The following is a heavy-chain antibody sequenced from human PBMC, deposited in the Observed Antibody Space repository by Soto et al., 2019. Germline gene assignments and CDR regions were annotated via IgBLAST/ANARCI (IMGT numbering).Heavy chain of an antibody. CDR3: AREIGYDFWSGYPPPLFDD. Sequence: PSETLSLTCTVSGGSISSYYWSWIRQPPGKGLEWIGYIYYSGSTNYNPSLKSRVTISVDTSKNQFSLKLSSVTAADTAVYYCAREIGYDFWSGYPPPLFDDWGQGTLVTVSS. V-gene: IGHV4-59*01. D-gene: IGHD3-3*01. J-gene: IGHJ4*02. CDR2: IYYSGST. CDR1: GGSISSYY.